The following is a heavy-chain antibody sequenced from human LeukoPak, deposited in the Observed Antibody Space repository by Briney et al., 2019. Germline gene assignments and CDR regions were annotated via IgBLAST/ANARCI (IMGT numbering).Heavy chain of an antibody. V-gene: IGHV3-74*01. CDR1: GFTFSSYW. D-gene: IGHD4-17*01. CDR3: ARGVNGDSRFDP. J-gene: IGHJ5*02. Sequence: GGSLRLSCAASGFTFSSYWMHWVRQAPGKGLVWVSRINTDGSSTTYADSVKGRFTISRDNAKNTLYPQMSSLRAEDTAVYYCARGVNGDSRFDPWGQGTLVTVSS. CDR2: INTDGSST.